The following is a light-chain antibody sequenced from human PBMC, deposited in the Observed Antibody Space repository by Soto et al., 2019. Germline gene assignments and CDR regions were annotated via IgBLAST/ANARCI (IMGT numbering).Light chain of an antibody. Sequence: QSALTQPASVSGSPGQSITISCTGTSSDVGGYNYVSWYQQHPGKAPKLMIYDVSYRPSGVSNRFSGSKSGNTASLTISGLQAYDAADHYCSSYTSSSTVVFGGGTKLTVL. CDR2: DVS. CDR1: SSDVGGYNY. CDR3: SSYTSSSTVV. J-gene: IGLJ3*02. V-gene: IGLV2-14*03.